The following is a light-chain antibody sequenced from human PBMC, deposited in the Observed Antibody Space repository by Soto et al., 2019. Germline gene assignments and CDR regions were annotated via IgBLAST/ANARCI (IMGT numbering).Light chain of an antibody. Sequence: ILMTQSPATLSVSPGERATLSCRASQSVSNNLAWYQQKPGQAPRLLIYDASTRATGIPARFSGSGSGTEFTLIISGLQSEDFAVYYCPQYNNWPPWTFGPGTKVEIK. CDR1: QSVSNN. CDR2: DAS. J-gene: IGKJ1*01. CDR3: PQYNNWPPWT. V-gene: IGKV3-15*01.